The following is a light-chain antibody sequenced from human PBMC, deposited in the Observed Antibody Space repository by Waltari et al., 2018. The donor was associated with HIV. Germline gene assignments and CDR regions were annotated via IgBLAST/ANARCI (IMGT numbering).Light chain of an antibody. J-gene: IGLJ3*02. CDR2: GNI. CDR1: SSTLGAHYD. CDR3: QSYDTRSSGFLV. V-gene: IGLV1-40*01. Sequence: QSVLTQPPSVSGAPGPTVPISCTGSSSTLGAHYDVHCYQQLPGRAPNVLVYGNISRPPGVPDRFSGSKSGTSASLAITGLQADDEGYYYCQSYDTRSSGFLVFGGGTKVTVL.